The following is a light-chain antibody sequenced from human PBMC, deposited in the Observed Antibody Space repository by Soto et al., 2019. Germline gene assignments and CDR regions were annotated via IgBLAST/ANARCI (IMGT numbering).Light chain of an antibody. CDR2: DAS. V-gene: IGKV1-33*01. J-gene: IGKJ4*01. CDR3: QQYDSLPLT. Sequence: DIPMTQSPSSLSASVGDRVTITCQASQDIRNCLNWYQQKPGKAPNLLIYDASILETGVPSRFSGTGSATDFTLTISSLQPEDIATYYCQQYDSLPLTFGGGTKVEVK. CDR1: QDIRNC.